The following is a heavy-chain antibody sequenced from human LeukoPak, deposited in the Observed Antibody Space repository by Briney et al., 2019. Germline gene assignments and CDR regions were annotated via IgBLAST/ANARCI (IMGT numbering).Heavy chain of an antibody. V-gene: IGHV5-51*01. D-gene: IGHD2-15*01. CDR3: AITYCSGGSCYRNWFDP. CDR1: GYSFTSYW. CDR2: IYPGDSDT. Sequence: GESLKISCKGSGYSFTSYWIGWVRQMPGKGLEWMGIIYPGDSDTRYSPSFQGQVTISADKSISTAYLQWSSLKASDTAMYYCAITYCSGGSCYRNWFDPWGQGTLVTVSS. J-gene: IGHJ5*02.